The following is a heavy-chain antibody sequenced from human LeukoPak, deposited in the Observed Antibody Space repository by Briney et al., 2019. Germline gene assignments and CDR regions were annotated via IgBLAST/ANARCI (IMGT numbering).Heavy chain of an antibody. J-gene: IGHJ6*03. CDR1: GGSISSYY. CDR3: ARDQGGDYYDSSGIDYYYYMDV. D-gene: IGHD3-22*01. CDR2: IYTSGST. Sequence: SETLSLTCTVSGGSISSYYWSWIRQPPGKGLEWIGRIYTSGSTNYNPSLKSRVTMSVDTSKNQFSLKLSSVTAADTAVYYCARDQGGDYYDSSGIDYYYYMDVWGKGTTVTISS. V-gene: IGHV4-4*07.